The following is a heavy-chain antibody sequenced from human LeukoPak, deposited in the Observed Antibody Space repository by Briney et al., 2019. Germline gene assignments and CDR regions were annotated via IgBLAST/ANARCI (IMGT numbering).Heavy chain of an antibody. CDR2: ISNSSSYI. D-gene: IGHD6-19*01. CDR1: GFTFNNYS. V-gene: IGHV3-21*01. Sequence: PGGSLRLSCAASGFTFNNYSMNWVRQAPGKGLEWVSSISNSSSYIYYADSVKGRFTISRDNAKNSLYLQMNSLRAEDTGVYYCARRVAVADNYFDYWGRGTLVTVSS. CDR3: ARRVAVADNYFDY. J-gene: IGHJ4*02.